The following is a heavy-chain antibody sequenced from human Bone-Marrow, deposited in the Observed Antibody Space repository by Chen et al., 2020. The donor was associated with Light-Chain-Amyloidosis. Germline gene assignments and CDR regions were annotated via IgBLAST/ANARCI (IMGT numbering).Heavy chain of an antibody. V-gene: IGHV5-51*01. J-gene: IGHJ4*02. CDR1: GYTFPNQW. Sequence: EVQLEQSGPEVKKTGEYLQNSCKGPGYTFPNQWNGWVRQLPGKGLEWMGVIYPDDSDARYSPSFEGQVTISADKSITTASLQWRSLKASDTAMYYCARRRDGYNFDYWGQGTLVTVSS. CDR2: IYPDDSDA. CDR3: ARRRDGYNFDY. D-gene: IGHD5-12*01.